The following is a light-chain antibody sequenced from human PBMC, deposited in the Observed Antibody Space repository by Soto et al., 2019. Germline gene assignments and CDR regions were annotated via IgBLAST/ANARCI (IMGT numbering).Light chain of an antibody. CDR3: QAWDSSSVV. CDR1: KLGDKF. J-gene: IGLJ2*01. Sequence: SYELTQSPSVSVSPGQTASITCSGDKLGDKFAYWYQQKPGQSPVVVIYEDRKRPSGIPERFSGSNSGNTATLTISGTQAMDEAAYYCQAWDSSSVVFGGGTKLTVL. V-gene: IGLV3-1*01. CDR2: EDR.